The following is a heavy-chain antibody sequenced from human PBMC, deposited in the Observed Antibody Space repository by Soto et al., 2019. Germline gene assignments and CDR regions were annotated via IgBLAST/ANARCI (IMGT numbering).Heavy chain of an antibody. CDR1: ESTLSNVW. CDR2: VKRQIDGATT. Sequence: GGSLRLSCAPSESTLSNVWMSWVRQAPGKGLEWVGRVKRQIDGATTDYAAPVKGRFTISRDDSKNSVYLQMNSLRTEDTAVYYCTTGPIRDYWGLGTLVTVSS. V-gene: IGHV3-15*01. CDR3: TTGPIRDY. D-gene: IGHD2-21*01. J-gene: IGHJ4*02.